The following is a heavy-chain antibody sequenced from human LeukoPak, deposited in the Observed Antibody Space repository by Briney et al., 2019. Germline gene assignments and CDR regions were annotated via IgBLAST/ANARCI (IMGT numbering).Heavy chain of an antibody. D-gene: IGHD3-16*02. V-gene: IGHV3-64*04. CDR1: GFTFSSYA. CDR3: ARGDGLGELSSTLDY. Sequence: TGGSLRLSCSASGFTFSSYAMHWVRQAPGKGLEYISDISSDGGSTYYADSVKGRFTISRDNSKNTLYLQMNSLRVEDTAVYYCARGDGLGELSSTLDYWGQGTRITVSS. J-gene: IGHJ4*02. CDR2: ISSDGGST.